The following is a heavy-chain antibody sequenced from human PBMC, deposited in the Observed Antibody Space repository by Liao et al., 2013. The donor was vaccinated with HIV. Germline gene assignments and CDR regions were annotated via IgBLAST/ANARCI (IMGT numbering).Heavy chain of an antibody. J-gene: IGHJ3*02. CDR1: GGSTNDYY. Sequence: QVQLQESGPRLVKPSETLSLTCSVSGGSTNDYYWSWIRQPAGKGLEWIGRIDASETTKYNPSLKTRVTMSVDTSEDQLSLQLRSVTGADTAVYYCAREGFYGDYGFDIWGQGTRVTVSS. CDR2: IDASETT. D-gene: IGHD4-17*01. V-gene: IGHV4-4*07. CDR3: AREGFYGDYGFDI.